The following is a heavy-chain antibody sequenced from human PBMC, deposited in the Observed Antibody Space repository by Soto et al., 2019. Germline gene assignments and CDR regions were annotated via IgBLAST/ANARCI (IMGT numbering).Heavy chain of an antibody. CDR3: ARDVGTIGYAFDI. Sequence: SVKFSCQASGGSFSSYAISWVRQAPGQGLEWMGGIIPIFGTANYAQKFQGRVTITADESTSTAYMELSSLRSEDTAVYYCARDVGTIGYAFDIWGQGTMVTVSS. D-gene: IGHD7-27*01. CDR1: GGSFSSYA. J-gene: IGHJ3*02. CDR2: IIPIFGTA. V-gene: IGHV1-69*13.